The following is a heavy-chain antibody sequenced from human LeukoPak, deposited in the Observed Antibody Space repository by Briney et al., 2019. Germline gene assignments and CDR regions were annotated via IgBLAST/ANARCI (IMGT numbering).Heavy chain of an antibody. CDR1: GYIFTGYY. D-gene: IGHD3-3*01. Sequence: GASVKVSCKASGYIFTGYYIHWVRQAPGQGLEWMGWINPKSGGTKYTQKFRDRVTMTRDTSINTAYMELSRLRSDDTAVYYCARGPNRLDFWSGYGQGAFDIWGQGTMVTVSS. J-gene: IGHJ3*02. CDR3: ARGPNRLDFWSGYGQGAFDI. CDR2: INPKSGGT. V-gene: IGHV1-2*02.